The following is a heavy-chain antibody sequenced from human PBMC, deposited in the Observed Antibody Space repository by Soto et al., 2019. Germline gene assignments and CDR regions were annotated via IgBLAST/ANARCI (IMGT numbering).Heavy chain of an antibody. CDR3: TRSSGGD. V-gene: IGHV4-59*01. Sequence: SETLSLTCTVSGASISSYHWSWMRQPPGKGLEWIGHIYSSGNTNYNPSLKSRVTISVDTSKNQFSLNLSSVTAADTAVYYCTRSSGGDWGKGTTVTVSS. J-gene: IGHJ6*04. CDR1: GASISSYH. D-gene: IGHD3-16*01. CDR2: IYSSGNT.